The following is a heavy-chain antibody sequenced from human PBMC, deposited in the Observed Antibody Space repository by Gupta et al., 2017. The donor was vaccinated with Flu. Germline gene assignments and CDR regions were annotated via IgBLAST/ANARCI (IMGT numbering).Heavy chain of an antibody. V-gene: IGHV3-23*01. J-gene: IGHJ4*02. D-gene: IGHD6-6*01. CDR1: GFTFSSSA. Sequence: EMQLLESGGGLVQPGGSLRRSCAASGFTFSSSAMTWVRQAPGKGLEWVSTIVGHGGTTFYADSVTGRLTISRDNSKSTLYLQMNSLRVEDTAVYYCAKDVSPSSTSYYFDHWGQGTLVTVPS. CDR2: IVGHGGTT. CDR3: AKDVSPSSTSYYFDH.